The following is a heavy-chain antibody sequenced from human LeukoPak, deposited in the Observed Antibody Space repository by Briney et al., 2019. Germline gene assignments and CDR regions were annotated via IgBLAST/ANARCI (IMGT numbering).Heavy chain of an antibody. J-gene: IGHJ3*02. CDR1: GGTLSSYA. V-gene: IGHV1-69*04. D-gene: IGHD2-15*01. CDR2: IIPIFGIA. CDR3: ARGDSGAHEDAFDI. Sequence: ASVKDSCKASGGTLSSYAISWVRQAPGKGREWMGRIIPIFGIANYAQKFQGRVTITADKSTSTAYMELSSMRSEDTAVYYCARGDSGAHEDAFDIWGQGTMVTVSS.